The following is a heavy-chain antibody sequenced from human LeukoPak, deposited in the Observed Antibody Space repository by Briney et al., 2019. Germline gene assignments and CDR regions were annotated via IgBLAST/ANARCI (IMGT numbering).Heavy chain of an antibody. CDR2: ISGSGGST. J-gene: IGHJ4*02. D-gene: IGHD4-17*01. CDR1: GFTFSSYA. V-gene: IGHV3-23*01. CDR3: ASGVANYGDYGGFDY. Sequence: GGSLRLSCAASGFTFSSYAMSWVRQAPGKGLEWVSAISGSGGSTYYADSVKGRFTISRDNSKNTLYLQMNSLRAEDTAVHYCASGVANYGDYGGFDYWGQGTLVTVSS.